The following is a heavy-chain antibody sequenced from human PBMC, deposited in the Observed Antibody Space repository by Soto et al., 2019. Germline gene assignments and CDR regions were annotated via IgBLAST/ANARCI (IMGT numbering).Heavy chain of an antibody. Sequence: QVQLVESGGGVVQPGTSLRLSCVGSGFTFRSYVIHWVRQAPGKGLEWVALTSYYGGNNFYGDSVKGHFTISRHNSRNTVELQMDSLRFEATALYFCARWGTTGGLDVWGQGTLVSVSS. CDR3: ARWGTTGGLDV. V-gene: IGHV3-33*05. CDR1: GFTFRSYV. J-gene: IGHJ4*02. CDR2: TSYYGGNN. D-gene: IGHD3-16*01.